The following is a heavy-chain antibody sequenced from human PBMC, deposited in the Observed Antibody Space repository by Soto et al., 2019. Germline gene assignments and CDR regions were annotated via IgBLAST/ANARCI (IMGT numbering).Heavy chain of an antibody. CDR3: AKGGREWLITSDFNC. D-gene: IGHD6-19*01. CDR1: GFTFSDYA. V-gene: IGHV3-30*18. Sequence: VQLVESGGGVVQPGRSLRLSCAASGFTFSDYAMHWVRQAPGKGLEWVAVVYHDGRNTHYADSVKGRFTISRDSSKNTVSPEMTSLRAEDMAVYYGAKGGREWLITSDFNCWGQGDLVTVPS. J-gene: IGHJ4*02. CDR2: VYHDGRNT.